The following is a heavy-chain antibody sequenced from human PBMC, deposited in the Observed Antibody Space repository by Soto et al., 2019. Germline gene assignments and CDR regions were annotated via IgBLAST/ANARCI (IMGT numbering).Heavy chain of an antibody. D-gene: IGHD6-6*01. CDR1: GGSVSSGDYY. Sequence: SEALSLTCTVSGGSVSSGDYYWSWIRQPPGKGLEWIGYIYYSGSTYYNPSLKSRVTISVDTSKNQFSLKLSSVTAADTAVYYCATSLSARRHYYYYGMDVWGQGTTVTVSS. J-gene: IGHJ6*02. CDR2: IYYSGST. CDR3: ATSLSARRHYYYYGMDV. V-gene: IGHV4-30-4*01.